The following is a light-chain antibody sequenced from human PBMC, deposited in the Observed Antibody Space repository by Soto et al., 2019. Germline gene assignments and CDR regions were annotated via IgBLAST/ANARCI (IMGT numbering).Light chain of an antibody. J-gene: IGKJ5*01. CDR1: QSLEYNNGNTF. Sequence: EVVLTQSPLSLSVTLGQPASISCRSSQSLEYNNGNTFLTWFQQRPGQSPRRLIYKVSNRDTGVPDTFSGSGTGTDFTLRISSVEAEDVGIYYCMQGTHWPPITFGQGTRLDI. CDR3: MQGTHWPPIT. CDR2: KVS. V-gene: IGKV2-30*01.